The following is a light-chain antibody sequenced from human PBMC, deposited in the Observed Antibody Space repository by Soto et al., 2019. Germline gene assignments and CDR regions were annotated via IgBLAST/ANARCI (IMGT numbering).Light chain of an antibody. Sequence: QSELTQPASVSGSPGQSITISCTGTSSDVGGYKYVSWYQQYPGKAPKLMMYEVSNRPSGVSNRFSGSKSGNTASLTISGLQAEDEADYYCSSYTTSSPCVFGTGTKVTVL. CDR2: EVS. J-gene: IGLJ1*01. CDR1: SSDVGGYKY. CDR3: SSYTTSSPCV. V-gene: IGLV2-14*01.